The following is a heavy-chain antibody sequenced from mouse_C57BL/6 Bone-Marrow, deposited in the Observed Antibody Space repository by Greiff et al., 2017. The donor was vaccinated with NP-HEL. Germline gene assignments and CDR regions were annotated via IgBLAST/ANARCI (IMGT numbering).Heavy chain of an antibody. CDR2: ISYDGSN. CDR3: AREGGYYGSPFAY. Sequence: EVQLQESGPGLVKPSQSLSLTCSVTGYSIISGYYCNWIRQFPGNKLEWMAYISYDGSNNYNPSLKNRISITRDISKNQFFLKLTSVTTEDTATYYCAREGGYYGSPFAYWGQGTLVTVSA. CDR1: GYSIISGYY. D-gene: IGHD1-1*01. J-gene: IGHJ3*01. V-gene: IGHV3-6*01.